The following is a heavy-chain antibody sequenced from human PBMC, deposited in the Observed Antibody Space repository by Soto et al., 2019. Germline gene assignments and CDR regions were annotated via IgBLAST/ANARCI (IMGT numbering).Heavy chain of an antibody. CDR1: GDSITTSY. Sequence: QVQLQESGPRLVKPSETLSLTCTVSGDSITTSYWSWIRQPPGKGLEWIGYIYYSGSTNYNPSLNSRVTISVNTSKKHFSLKLTSVTAADTAVYYCARVKSGAAFDYWGQGTLVTVSS. CDR2: IYYSGST. CDR3: ARVKSGAAFDY. J-gene: IGHJ4*02. D-gene: IGHD1-26*01. V-gene: IGHV4-59*01.